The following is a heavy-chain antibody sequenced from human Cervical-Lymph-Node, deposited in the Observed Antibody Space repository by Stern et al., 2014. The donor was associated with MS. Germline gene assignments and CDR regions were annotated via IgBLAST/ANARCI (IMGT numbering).Heavy chain of an antibody. CDR1: GYTFTSYW. CDR2: CLPGGSDI. CDR3: ARQRYFDY. J-gene: IGHJ4*02. V-gene: IGHV5-51*01. Sequence: EVHLVESGPEVKRPGESLKISCQASGYTFTSYWIGRVRQMPGKGGEGLGICLPGGSDIRCSPSFQGQATISPAKPSSAAYLQWTNLKAPDTAIYYCARQRYFDYWGQGTLVTVSS.